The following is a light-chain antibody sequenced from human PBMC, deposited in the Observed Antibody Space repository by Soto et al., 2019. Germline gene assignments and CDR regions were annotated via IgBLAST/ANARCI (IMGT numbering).Light chain of an antibody. J-gene: IGKJ2*01. Sequence: EIVMTQSPATLSVSPGERATLSCRASQSISTELAWYQQKPGQPPRLLIYSASTRATGVPARFTGSGSGSEFTLTISGLQSEDFAVYYCQQGHNRPLTVGEGTRLDI. CDR1: QSISTE. V-gene: IGKV3-15*01. CDR3: QQGHNRPLT. CDR2: SAS.